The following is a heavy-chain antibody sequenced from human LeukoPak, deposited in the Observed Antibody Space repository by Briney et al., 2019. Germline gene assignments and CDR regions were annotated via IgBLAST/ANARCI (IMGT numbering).Heavy chain of an antibody. CDR2: IYYSGST. D-gene: IGHD5-18*01. V-gene: IGHV4-39*07. J-gene: IGHJ4*02. Sequence: KTSETLSLTCSVSGGSISSSSNDWGWIRQPPGKGLDWIVTIYYSGSTYYNPSLKSRVTISVDTSKNQFFLKLNSVPAADTAVYYCARGRKYISGYRVTELRSRSSDYWGQGTLVPVSS. CDR3: ARGRKYISGYRVTELRSRSSDY. CDR1: GGSISSSSND.